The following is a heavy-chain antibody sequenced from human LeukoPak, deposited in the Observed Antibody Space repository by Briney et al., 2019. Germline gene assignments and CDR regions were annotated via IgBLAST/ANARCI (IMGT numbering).Heavy chain of an antibody. Sequence: TSETLSLTCTVSGGSISSYYWSWIRQPPGKGLEWIGYIYYSGSTNYNPSLKSRVTISVDTSKNQFSLKLSSVTAADTAVYYCARAAEYSGSYVPPGGDAFDIWGQGTMVTVSS. CDR1: GGSISSYY. J-gene: IGHJ3*02. V-gene: IGHV4-59*01. CDR3: ARAAEYSGSYVPPGGDAFDI. D-gene: IGHD1-26*01. CDR2: IYYSGST.